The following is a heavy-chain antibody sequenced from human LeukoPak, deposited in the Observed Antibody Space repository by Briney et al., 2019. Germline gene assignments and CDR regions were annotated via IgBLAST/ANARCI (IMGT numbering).Heavy chain of an antibody. V-gene: IGHV3-30*18. CDR1: GFTFSSYG. CDR3: AKDAGYSYVLIYGMDV. Sequence: GRSLRPSCAASGFTFSSYGMHWVRQAPGKGLEWVAVISYDGSNKYYADSVKGRFTISRDNSKNTLYLQMNSLRAEDTAVYYCAKDAGYSYVLIYGMDVWGQGTTVTVSS. CDR2: ISYDGSNK. J-gene: IGHJ6*02. D-gene: IGHD5-18*01.